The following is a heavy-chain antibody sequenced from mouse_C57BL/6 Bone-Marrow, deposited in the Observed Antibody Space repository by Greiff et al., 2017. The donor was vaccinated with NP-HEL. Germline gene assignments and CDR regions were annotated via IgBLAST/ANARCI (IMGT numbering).Heavy chain of an antibody. CDR2: ICYDGSN. J-gene: IGHJ4*01. CDR1: GYSITSGYY. Sequence: EVQLQQSGPGLVKPSQSLSLTCSVTGYSITSGYYWYWIRQSPGNQLEWLGYICYDGSNNYNPSLKNRISSTRDTSKNQCILKLNSVTTEDTATYYGASYGYYYAMDYWGQGTSVTVSS. V-gene: IGHV3-6*01. CDR3: ASYGYYYAMDY. D-gene: IGHD1-1*02.